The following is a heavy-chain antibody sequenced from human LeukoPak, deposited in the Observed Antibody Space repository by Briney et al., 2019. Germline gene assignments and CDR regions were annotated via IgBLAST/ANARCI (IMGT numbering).Heavy chain of an antibody. D-gene: IGHD1-26*01. CDR1: GFSLSGYW. CDR2: NNGDGSTT. V-gene: IGHV3-74*01. J-gene: IGHJ4*02. Sequence: PGGSLRLSCVASGFSLSGYWMYWVRQAPGKGLMYISRNNGDGSTTNYADVVKGRFTISRDNSKNTLYVQMNSLRDEDTAVYYCAKDQRWESPHYLDSWGREPWSPSPQ. CDR3: AKDQRWESPHYLDS.